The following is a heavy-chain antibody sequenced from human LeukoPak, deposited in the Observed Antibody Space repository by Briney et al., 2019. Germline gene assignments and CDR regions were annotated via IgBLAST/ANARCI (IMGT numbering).Heavy chain of an antibody. J-gene: IGHJ6*03. V-gene: IGHV4-39*07. CDR2: ANFIGRT. CDR1: GDSVSRSSSY. Sequence: PSETLSLTCGVSGDSVSRSSSYWGWIRQPPGKGLEWIGTANFIGRTYHNPSLKSRVTISVDTSKNQFSLNLNSVTAADTAVYYCARVDYYDRSGYRLDYYYYMAVWGKGTTVTVSS. D-gene: IGHD3-22*01. CDR3: ARVDYYDRSGYRLDYYYYMAV.